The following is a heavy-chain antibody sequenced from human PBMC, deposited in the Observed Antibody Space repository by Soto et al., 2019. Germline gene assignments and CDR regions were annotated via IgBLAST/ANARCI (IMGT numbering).Heavy chain of an antibody. CDR1: GGAISSGGYY. Sequence: SETLSLTCTVSGGAISSGGYYWRWIRQHPGKGLEWIRYIYYSGSTYYNPSLKSRVTISVDTSKNQFSLKLSSVTAADTAVYYCARGGQWSTPYWVQGTLVTVSS. CDR2: IYYSGST. D-gene: IGHD2-15*01. V-gene: IGHV4-31*03. J-gene: IGHJ4*02. CDR3: ARGGQWSTPY.